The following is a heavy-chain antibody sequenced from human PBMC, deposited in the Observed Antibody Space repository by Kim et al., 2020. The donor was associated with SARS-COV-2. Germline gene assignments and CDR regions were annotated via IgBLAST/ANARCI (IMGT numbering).Heavy chain of an antibody. J-gene: IGHJ6*02. V-gene: IGHV4-39*01. CDR1: GGSISSSSYY. D-gene: IGHD3-3*01. Sequence: SETLSLTCTVSGGSISSSSYYWGWIRQPPGKGLEWIGSIYYSGSTYYNPSLKSRVTISVDTSKNQFSLKLSSVTAADTAVYYCARGLERFLEWMGSHYGMDVWGQGTTVTVSS. CDR3: ARGLERFLEWMGSHYGMDV. CDR2: IYYSGST.